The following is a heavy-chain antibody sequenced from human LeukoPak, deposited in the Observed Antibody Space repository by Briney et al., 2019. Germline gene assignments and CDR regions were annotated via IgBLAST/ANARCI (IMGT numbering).Heavy chain of an antibody. D-gene: IGHD6-6*01. CDR1: GYTFTSYY. Sequence: ASVKVSCKASGYTFTSYYMHWVRQAPGQGLEWVGIINPSGGSTSYAQKFQGRVTMTRDTSTSTVYMELNSLRSEDTAVYYCARGRSIAARPGYFQHWGQGTLVTVSS. J-gene: IGHJ1*01. CDR3: ARGRSIAARPGYFQH. V-gene: IGHV1-46*01. CDR2: INPSGGST.